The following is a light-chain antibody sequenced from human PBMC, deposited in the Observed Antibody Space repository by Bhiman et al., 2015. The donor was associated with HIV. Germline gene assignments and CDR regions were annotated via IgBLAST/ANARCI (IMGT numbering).Light chain of an antibody. CDR1: GSDVGGYNY. J-gene: IGLJ2*01. V-gene: IGLV2-14*03. CDR3: SSYTSSTGA. Sequence: QSALTQPPSASGSPGQSITISCTGTGSDVGGYNYVSWYQQHPGKAPKLMIYDVSQRPSGVSNRFSGSKSGNTASLTISGLQAEDEADYYCSSYTSSTGAFGGGTKLTVL. CDR2: DVS.